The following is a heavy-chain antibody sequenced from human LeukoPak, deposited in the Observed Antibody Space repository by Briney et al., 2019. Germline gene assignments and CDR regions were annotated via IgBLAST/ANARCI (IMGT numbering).Heavy chain of an antibody. CDR1: GFTFSSYG. V-gene: IGHV3-30*02. D-gene: IGHD2-2*01. CDR3: AKDRPDIVVVPAAFGHYYYYYKDV. CDR2: IRYDGSNK. J-gene: IGHJ6*03. Sequence: GGSLTLSCAASGFTFSSYGMHWVRQAPGKGLEWVAFIRYDGSNKYYADSVKGRFTISRDNSKNTLYLQMNSLRAEDTAVYYCAKDRPDIVVVPAAFGHYYYYYKDVWGKGTTVTISS.